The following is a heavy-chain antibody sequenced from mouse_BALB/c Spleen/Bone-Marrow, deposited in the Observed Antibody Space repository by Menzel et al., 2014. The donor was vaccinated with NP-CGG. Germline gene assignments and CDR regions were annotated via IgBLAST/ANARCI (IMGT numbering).Heavy chain of an antibody. J-gene: IGHJ2*01. Sequence: EVKLVESGGGLVQPGGSLRLSCATSGFTFTDYYMNWVRQPPGKALEWLGFIRNKANGYTTEYSASVKSRFTISRDNSQNIPYLQMNTLRADDGATYYCARDKGRVFFDYWGQGTTLTVTS. CDR2: IRNKANGYTT. V-gene: IGHV7-3*02. CDR1: GFTFTDYY. CDR3: ARDKGRVFFDY.